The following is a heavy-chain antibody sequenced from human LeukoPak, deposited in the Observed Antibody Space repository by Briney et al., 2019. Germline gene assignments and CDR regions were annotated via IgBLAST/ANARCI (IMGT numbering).Heavy chain of an antibody. CDR2: ISDRGDNT. V-gene: IGHV3-23*01. CDR1: QFTFSSYA. Sequence: GGSLRLSCVASQFTFSSYAMIWVRQAPGKELEWVSTISDRGDNTHHADSVKGRFTISRDNSKNTLYLQMNSLRAEDTAVYYCARDTRRRRGAYGDYLDYWGQGTLVTVSS. D-gene: IGHD4-17*01. CDR3: ARDTRRRRGAYGDYLDY. J-gene: IGHJ4*02.